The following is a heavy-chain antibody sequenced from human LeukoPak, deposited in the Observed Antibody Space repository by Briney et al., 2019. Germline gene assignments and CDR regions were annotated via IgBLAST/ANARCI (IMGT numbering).Heavy chain of an antibody. CDR3: ARQNWVGAAFDI. CDR2: IYYSGST. Sequence: SETLSLTCTVSGGSISIYYWSWIRQPPGKGLEWIGYIYYSGSTNYNPSLKSRVTISVDTSKNQFSLKLSSVTAADTAVYYCARQNWVGAAFDIWGQGTMVTASS. CDR1: GGSISIYY. V-gene: IGHV4-59*08. J-gene: IGHJ3*02. D-gene: IGHD7-27*01.